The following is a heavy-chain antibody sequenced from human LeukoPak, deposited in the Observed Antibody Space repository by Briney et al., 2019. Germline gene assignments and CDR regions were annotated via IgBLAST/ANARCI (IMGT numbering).Heavy chain of an antibody. Sequence: GGSLRLSCAASGFTFSSYSMNWVRQAPGKGLEWISYISSSSSTIYYADSVKGRFTISRDNCKNSLYLQMNSLRAQDTAVYYCASRYCSSTRCYDYNYFDYWGQGTLVTVSS. CDR1: GFTFSSYS. D-gene: IGHD2-2*01. CDR2: ISSSSSTI. V-gene: IGHV3-48*01. J-gene: IGHJ4*02. CDR3: ASRYCSSTRCYDYNYFDY.